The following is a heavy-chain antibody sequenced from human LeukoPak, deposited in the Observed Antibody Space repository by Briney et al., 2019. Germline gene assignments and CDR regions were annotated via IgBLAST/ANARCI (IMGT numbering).Heavy chain of an antibody. CDR2: INSDGSST. CDR3: ARELGNYWYFDL. V-gene: IGHV3-74*01. D-gene: IGHD7-27*01. J-gene: IGHJ2*01. CDR1: GFTFNSYW. Sequence: PGGSLRLSCAASGFTFNSYWIHWVRQAPGKGLVWVSRINSDGSSTSYADSVKGRLTISRDNAKNTLYLQMNSLRAEDTAVYYCARELGNYWYFDLWGRGTLVTVSS.